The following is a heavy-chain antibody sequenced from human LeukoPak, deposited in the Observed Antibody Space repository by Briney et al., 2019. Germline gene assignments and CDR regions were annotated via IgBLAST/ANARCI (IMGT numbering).Heavy chain of an antibody. D-gene: IGHD6-13*01. Sequence: GGSLRLSCAASGFTFSSYWMGWVRQAPGKGLEWVANIKQDGSEKYYVDSVKGRFTISRDNAKNSLYLQMNSLRAEDTAVYYCARFIAAEHFDYWGQGTLVTVSS. V-gene: IGHV3-7*01. CDR2: IKQDGSEK. J-gene: IGHJ4*02. CDR1: GFTFSSYW. CDR3: ARFIAAEHFDY.